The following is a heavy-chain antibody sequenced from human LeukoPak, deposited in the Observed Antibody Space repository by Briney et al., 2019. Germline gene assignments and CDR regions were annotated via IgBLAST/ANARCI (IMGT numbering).Heavy chain of an antibody. V-gene: IGHV3-49*04. J-gene: IGHJ4*02. CDR2: IRSKAYGGTT. Sequence: GGSLRLSCTASGFTFGDYAVSWVRQAPGKGLEWVGFIRSKAYGGTTEYAASVKGRFTISRDDSKSIAYLQVNSLKTEDTAVYYCTRMMYCSGGSCSFDYWGQGTLVTVSS. CDR1: GFTFGDYA. CDR3: TRMMYCSGGSCSFDY. D-gene: IGHD2-15*01.